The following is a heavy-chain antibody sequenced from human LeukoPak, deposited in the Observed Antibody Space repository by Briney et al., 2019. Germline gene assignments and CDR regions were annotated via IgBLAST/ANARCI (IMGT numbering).Heavy chain of an antibody. CDR3: ATDFYRGRQFDY. CDR1: GNTPTELS. V-gene: IGHV1-24*01. CDR2: FDPGDGET. J-gene: IGHJ4*02. Sequence: ASVKVSCKVSGNTPTELSMNWVRQAPGKGLEWMGGFDPGDGETVYAQKFQGRVTMTEDTSTDTAYMELSSLRSEDTAVYYCATDFYRGRQFDYWGQGTLITVSS. D-gene: IGHD2/OR15-2a*01.